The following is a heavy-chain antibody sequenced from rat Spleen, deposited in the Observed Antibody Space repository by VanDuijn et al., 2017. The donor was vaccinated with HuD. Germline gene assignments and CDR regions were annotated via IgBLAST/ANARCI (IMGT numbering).Heavy chain of an antibody. CDR3: AVAGYGY. CDR1: GFTFSSYW. D-gene: IGHD1-7*01. CDR2: ISNDGVNT. J-gene: IGHJ2*01. V-gene: IGHV5-58*01. Sequence: EVQLVESGGGLVQPGRSLKLSCAASGFTFSSYWMYWVRQAPGKGLEWVSSISNDGVNTYYPDSVKGRFTISRDNAESIVYLQMNSLKSEDTATYYCAVAGYGYWGQGVMVTVSS.